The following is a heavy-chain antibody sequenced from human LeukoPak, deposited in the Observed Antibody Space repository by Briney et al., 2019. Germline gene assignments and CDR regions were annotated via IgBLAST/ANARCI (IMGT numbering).Heavy chain of an antibody. CDR3: VRSVGSDWGHFDF. CDR2: ITWNSGTI. CDR1: GFNFDQYA. Sequence: GRSLRLSCAASGFNFDQYAMFWVRQAPGKGRAWVTGITWNSGTIAYADSVKGRFTISRDNAKSSLYLQMNSLRSEDTALYYCVRSVGSDWGHFDFRGQGTLVTVSS. D-gene: IGHD7-27*01. V-gene: IGHV3-9*01. J-gene: IGHJ4*02.